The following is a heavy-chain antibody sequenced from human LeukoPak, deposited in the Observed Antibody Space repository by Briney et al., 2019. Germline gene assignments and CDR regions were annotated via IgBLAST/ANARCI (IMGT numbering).Heavy chain of an antibody. CDR1: GFTFSSYG. V-gene: IGHV3-33*06. Sequence: PGRSLRLSCAASGFTFSSYGMHWVRQAPGKGLEWVAVIWYDGSNKYYADSVKGRFTISRDNSKNTLYLQMNSLRAEDTAVYYCAKEQTTVSFYDYYYYMDVWGKGTTVTVSS. J-gene: IGHJ6*03. CDR3: AKEQTTVSFYDYYYYMDV. D-gene: IGHD4-11*01. CDR2: IWYDGSNK.